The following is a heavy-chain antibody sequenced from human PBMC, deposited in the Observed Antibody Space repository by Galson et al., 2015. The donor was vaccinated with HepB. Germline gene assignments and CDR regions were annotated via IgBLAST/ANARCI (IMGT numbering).Heavy chain of an antibody. CDR1: GFTFSSYA. V-gene: IGHV3-64D*06. CDR2: ISSNGGST. J-gene: IGHJ4*02. CDR3: VKVAWELLRPAYFDY. D-gene: IGHD1-26*01. Sequence: SLRLSCAASGFTFSSYAMHWVRQAPGKGLEYVSAISSNGGSTYYADSVKGRFTISRDNSKNTLYLQMSSLRAEDTAVYYCVKVAWELLRPAYFDYWGQGTLVTVSS.